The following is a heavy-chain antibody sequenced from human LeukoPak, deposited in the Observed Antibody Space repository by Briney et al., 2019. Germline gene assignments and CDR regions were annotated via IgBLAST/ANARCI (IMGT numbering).Heavy chain of an antibody. D-gene: IGHD2-2*01. V-gene: IGHV3-48*03. CDR3: ARDSITCSTTSCAFDY. J-gene: IGHJ4*02. CDR1: GFTFSTYE. Sequence: GGSLRLSCVASGFTFSTYEMDWVRQAPGKGLEWVSYISSSGRTIYYADSVKGRFTISRDNAKTSLYLQMNSLRAGDTAVYYCARDSITCSTTSCAFDYWGQGTLVTVSS. CDR2: ISSSGRTI.